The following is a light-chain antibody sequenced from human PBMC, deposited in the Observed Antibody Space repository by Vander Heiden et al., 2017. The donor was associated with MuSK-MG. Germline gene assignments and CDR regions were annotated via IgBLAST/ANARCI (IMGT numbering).Light chain of an antibody. CDR2: AAS. J-gene: IGKJ1*01. CDR1: QSISSY. Sequence: DFQMTQSPSSLSASVGDRVTITCRASQSISSYLNWYQQKPGKAPKLLIYAASSLQSGVPSRFSGSGSGTDFTLTISRLQPEDFATYYCQQCYSTLWTFGQGTKVEIK. CDR3: QQCYSTLWT. V-gene: IGKV1-39*01.